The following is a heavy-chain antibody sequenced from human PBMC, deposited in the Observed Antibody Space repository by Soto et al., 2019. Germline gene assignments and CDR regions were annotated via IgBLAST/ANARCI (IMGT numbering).Heavy chain of an antibody. J-gene: IGHJ4*02. V-gene: IGHV3-30*18. CDR2: ISYDGSIK. CDR3: AKTDTSGYSFDY. CDR1: GFTFSSYG. Sequence: QVQLVESGGGVVQPGRSLRLYYAASGFTFSSYGMHWVRQAPGKGLEWVAVISYDGSIKYYADSMKGRFTISRDNSKNTLYLQMNSLRAEDTAVYYCAKTDTSGYSFDYWGQGTLVTISS. D-gene: IGHD3-22*01.